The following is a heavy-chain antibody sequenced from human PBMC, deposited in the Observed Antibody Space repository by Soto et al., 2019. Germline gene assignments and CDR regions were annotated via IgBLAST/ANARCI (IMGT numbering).Heavy chain of an antibody. J-gene: IGHJ6*02. V-gene: IGHV4-30-4*01. Sequence: PSETLSLTCTVSGGSISSSSYYWSWIRQPPGKGLEWIGYIYYSGSTYYNPSLKSRVTISVDTSKNQFSLKLSSVTAADTAVYYCARVFGFGGMDVWGQGTTVTVSS. CDR3: ARVFGFGGMDV. CDR2: IYYSGST. D-gene: IGHD3-10*01. CDR1: GGSISSSSYY.